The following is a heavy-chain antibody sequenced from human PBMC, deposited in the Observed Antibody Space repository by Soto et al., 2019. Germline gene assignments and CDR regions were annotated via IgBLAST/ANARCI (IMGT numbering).Heavy chain of an antibody. Sequence: QVHLVQSGAEVKKPGASVKVSCKASGYTFTSYGITWVRQAPGQGLEWMGWISAHNGNTDYVQKLQGRVIVTRDTSTSTAYMELMSLRSDDTAVYYCARGRYGDYWGQGALVTVSS. CDR3: ARGRYGDY. D-gene: IGHD1-1*01. CDR1: GYTFTSYG. V-gene: IGHV1-18*01. J-gene: IGHJ4*02. CDR2: ISAHNGNT.